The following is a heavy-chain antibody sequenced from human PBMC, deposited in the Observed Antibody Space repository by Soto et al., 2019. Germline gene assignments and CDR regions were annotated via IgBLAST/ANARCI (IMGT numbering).Heavy chain of an antibody. J-gene: IGHJ6*02. D-gene: IGHD3-10*01. V-gene: IGHV4-34*01. CDR1: GGSFLGYY. CDR2: INHSGST. CDR3: ARATPIGSGIIHYDSYYGMDG. Sequence: SATLTLTCAVYGGSFLGYYWSWIRQPPGKGMEWIGEINHSGSTNYNPSLKSRVTISVDTSKNQFSLKLSSVTAADTAVYYCARATPIGSGIIHYDSYYGMDGWGQGTKFTVSS.